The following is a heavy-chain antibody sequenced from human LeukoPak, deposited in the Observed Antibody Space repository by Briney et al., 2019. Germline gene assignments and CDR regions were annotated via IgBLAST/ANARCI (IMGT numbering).Heavy chain of an antibody. V-gene: IGHV1-8*03. CDR3: ARDGSPRHYYYYMDV. Sequence: ASVKVSCKASGYTFTSYDINWARQATGQGLEWMGWMNPNSGNTGYAQKFQGRVTITRNTSISTAYMELSSLRSEDTAVYYCARDGSPRHYYYYMDVWGKGTTVTVSS. J-gene: IGHJ6*03. D-gene: IGHD6-13*01. CDR2: MNPNSGNT. CDR1: GYTFTSYD.